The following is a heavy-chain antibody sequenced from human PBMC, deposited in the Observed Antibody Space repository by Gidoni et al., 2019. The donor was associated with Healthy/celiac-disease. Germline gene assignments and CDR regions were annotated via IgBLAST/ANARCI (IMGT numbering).Heavy chain of an antibody. CDR1: GFPFSSYG. J-gene: IGHJ4*02. V-gene: IGHV3-30*18. CDR3: AKDFGPEWYSGSYFSYYFDY. Sequence: QVQLVESGGGVVQPGRSLRLSCAASGFPFSSYGIHWVRQAPGKGLEWVAVISYDGSNKYYADSVKGRFTISRDNSKNTLYLQMNSLRAEDTAVYYCAKDFGPEWYSGSYFSYYFDYWGQGTLVTVSS. CDR2: ISYDGSNK. D-gene: IGHD1-26*01.